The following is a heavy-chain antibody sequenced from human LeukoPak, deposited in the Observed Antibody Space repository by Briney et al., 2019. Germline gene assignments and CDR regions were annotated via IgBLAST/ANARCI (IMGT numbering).Heavy chain of an antibody. D-gene: IGHD2-21*01. CDR1: GFTFSSYG. Sequence: GGSLRLSCAASGFTFSSYGMHWVRQAPGKGLEWVAFIRYDGSNKYYADSVKGRFTISRDNSKNTLYLQMNSQRAEDTAVYYCAKEGYCGGDCYSTLDYWGQGTLVTVSS. V-gene: IGHV3-30*02. J-gene: IGHJ4*02. CDR3: AKEGYCGGDCYSTLDY. CDR2: IRYDGSNK.